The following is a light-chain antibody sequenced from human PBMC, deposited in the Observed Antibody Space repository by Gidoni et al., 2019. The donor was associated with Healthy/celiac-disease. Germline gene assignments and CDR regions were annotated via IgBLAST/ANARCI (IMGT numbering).Light chain of an antibody. V-gene: IGLV3-1*01. J-gene: IGLJ1*01. CDR1: KLGDKY. CDR2: QDS. Sequence: SYELPQPPSVSVSPGQTASITCSGDKLGDKYACWYQQKPGQSPVLVIYQDSKRPSGIPERFSGSNSGNTATLTISGTQAMDEADYYCQAWDSSTDNYVFGTGTKVTVL. CDR3: QAWDSSTDNYV.